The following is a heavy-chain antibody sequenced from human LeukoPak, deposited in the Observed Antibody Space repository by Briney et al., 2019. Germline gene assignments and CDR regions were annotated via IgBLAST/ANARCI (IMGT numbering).Heavy chain of an antibody. D-gene: IGHD6-25*01. CDR1: GTPMSGYY. CDR3: ARRSKNGYFLDS. Sequence: SETLSLTCIVSGTPMSGYYWTWIRQPPGKGLEWIGHTFSSGATTYNPSLKSRVTISVDTSRSQFSLNLSSVTAADTAVYSCARRSKNGYFLDSWGQGILVTVSS. V-gene: IGHV4-4*09. J-gene: IGHJ4*02. CDR2: TFSSGAT.